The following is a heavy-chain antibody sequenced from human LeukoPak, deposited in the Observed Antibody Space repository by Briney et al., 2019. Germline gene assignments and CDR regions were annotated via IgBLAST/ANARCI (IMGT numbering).Heavy chain of an antibody. Sequence: SETLFLTCTVSGGSISSYYWSWIRQSPGKGLEWIGYLYHSETTKYNPSLKSRVTISVDTSKNQLSLHLTSVTAADTAVYYCARDRGGSSGWSESFEYWGQGTLVTVSS. CDR2: LYHSETT. CDR3: ARDRGGSSGWSESFEY. V-gene: IGHV4-59*01. CDR1: GGSISSYY. J-gene: IGHJ4*02. D-gene: IGHD6-19*01.